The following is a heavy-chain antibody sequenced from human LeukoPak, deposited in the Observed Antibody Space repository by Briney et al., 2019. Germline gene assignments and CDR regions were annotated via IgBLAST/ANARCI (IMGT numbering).Heavy chain of an antibody. Sequence: GASVKVSCKASGYTFITYGITWVRQAPGQGLEWMGWISAYNGNTNYAQKLQGRVTMTTDTSTSTAYMELRSLRSDDTAVYYCARAHQRDSAMIYWVEGALVTVSS. CDR1: GYTFITYG. CDR3: ARAHQRDSAMIY. CDR2: ISAYNGNT. J-gene: IGHJ4*02. V-gene: IGHV1-18*01. D-gene: IGHD2-2*01.